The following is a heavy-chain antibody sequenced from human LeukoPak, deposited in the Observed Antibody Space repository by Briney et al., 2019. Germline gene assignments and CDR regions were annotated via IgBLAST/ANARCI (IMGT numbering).Heavy chain of an antibody. CDR3: ARDLGAAAGYDY. V-gene: IGHV3-30*04. CDR1: GFTFSTYV. D-gene: IGHD6-13*01. Sequence: GGSLRLSCAASGFTFSTYVMHWVRQAPGKGLEWVAIISYDGSDQYYADSVKGRFTISRDNSKSTLYLHMNSLRAEDTAVYYCARDLGAAAGYDYWGQGTLVTVSS. J-gene: IGHJ4*02. CDR2: ISYDGSDQ.